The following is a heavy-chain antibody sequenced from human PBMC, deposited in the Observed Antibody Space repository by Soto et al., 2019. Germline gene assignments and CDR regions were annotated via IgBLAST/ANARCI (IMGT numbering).Heavy chain of an antibody. V-gene: IGHV3-23*01. CDR3: AKAGVPARNRGYVFDY. CDR1: GFTFSDYA. D-gene: IGHD2-2*01. CDR2: ISGSGISS. Sequence: EVRLLESGGGLIQPGGSLRLSCVASGFTFSDYAMSWVRQAPGKGLELVSGISGSGISSHTADSVKGRFTISRDNSKNTLNLQMSSLRVEDTAVYFCAKAGVPARNRGYVFDYWGHGTLVTVSS. J-gene: IGHJ4*01.